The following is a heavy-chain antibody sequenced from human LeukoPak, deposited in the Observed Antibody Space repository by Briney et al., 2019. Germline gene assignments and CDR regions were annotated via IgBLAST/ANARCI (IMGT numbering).Heavy chain of an antibody. D-gene: IGHD3-10*01. CDR2: IRNKANHYTT. J-gene: IGHJ6*02. CDR3: VRVQGIWYGLDV. CDR1: GFTFTSAW. Sequence: GGSLRLSCGASGFTFTSAWMNWVRQAPGKGLEWVGRIRNKANHYTTEYAASVKDRFTISRDDSKNSLYLQMNGLKTEDSAVYYCVRVQGIWYGLDVWGQGTTISVSS. V-gene: IGHV3-72*01.